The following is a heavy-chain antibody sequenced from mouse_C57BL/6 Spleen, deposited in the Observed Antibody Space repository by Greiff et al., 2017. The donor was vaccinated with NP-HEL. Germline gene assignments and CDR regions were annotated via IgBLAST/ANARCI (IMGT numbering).Heavy chain of an antibody. J-gene: IGHJ4*01. CDR1: GYTFTDYY. D-gene: IGHD1-1*01. CDR2: IYPGSGNT. Sequence: QVQLQQSGAELVRPGASVKLSCKASGYTFTDYYINWVKQRPGQGLEWIARIYPGSGNTYYNEKFKGKATLTAEKSSSTAYMQLSSLTSEDSAVYFCARGDPYYYGSREGYAMDYWGQGTSVTVSS. V-gene: IGHV1-76*01. CDR3: ARGDPYYYGSREGYAMDY.